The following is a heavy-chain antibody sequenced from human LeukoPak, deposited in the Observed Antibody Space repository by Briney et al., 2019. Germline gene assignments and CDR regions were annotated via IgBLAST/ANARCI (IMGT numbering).Heavy chain of an antibody. J-gene: IGHJ4*02. Sequence: GGSLRLSCAASGFSFSVYEIHWVRQAPGKGLEWVSSISSSGNTYYADSVKGRFTISRDNSKNTLYLQMNSLRAEDTAVYYCVRGLRGNYDYWGQGTLVTVSS. CDR1: GFSFSVYE. D-gene: IGHD1-7*01. V-gene: IGHV3-23*01. CDR3: VRGLRGNYDY. CDR2: ISSSGNT.